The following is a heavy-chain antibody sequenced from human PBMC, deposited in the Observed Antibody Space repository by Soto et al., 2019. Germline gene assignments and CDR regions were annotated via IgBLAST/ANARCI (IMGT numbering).Heavy chain of an antibody. J-gene: IGHJ4*02. CDR3: ARGGTPIDY. Sequence: QVQLVQSGAEVKKPGASVKVSCKTSGYTFTNFGLSYVRQAPGQGLEWMGWISAYNGNTNYAQNFQGRVTMNTDTSTRPGYMELRSLRTDDTAVYYSARGGTPIDYWCQGTLVTVSS. CDR1: GYTFTNFG. V-gene: IGHV1-18*01. D-gene: IGHD3-16*01. CDR2: ISAYNGNT.